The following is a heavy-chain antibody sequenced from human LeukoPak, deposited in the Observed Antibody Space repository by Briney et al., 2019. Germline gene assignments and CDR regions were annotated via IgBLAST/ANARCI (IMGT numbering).Heavy chain of an antibody. J-gene: IGHJ5*02. CDR1: GFTFSSYA. D-gene: IGHD2-15*01. Sequence: GGSLRLSCAASGFTFSSYAMSWVRQAPGKGLEWVSAISGSGGSTYYADSVEGRFTISRDNSKNTLYLQMNSLRAEDTAVYYCASGPSCCRYNWFDPWGQGTLVTVSS. CDR3: ASGPSCCRYNWFDP. CDR2: ISGSGGST. V-gene: IGHV3-23*01.